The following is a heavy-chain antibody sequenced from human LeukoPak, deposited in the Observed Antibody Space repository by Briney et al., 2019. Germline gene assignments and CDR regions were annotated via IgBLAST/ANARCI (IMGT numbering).Heavy chain of an antibody. CDR2: ISYSGSPI. V-gene: IGHV3-11*04. Sequence: GGSLRLSCLMSGLNLNIQYMTWVRQAPGKGLEWISYISYSGSPIDYADSMKGRFTISRDNAKNSLYLQMDSLRVEDTAVYYCARGLYSYDYWGQGTLVTVSS. CDR1: GLNLNIQY. J-gene: IGHJ4*02. CDR3: ARGLYSYDY. D-gene: IGHD3-16*01.